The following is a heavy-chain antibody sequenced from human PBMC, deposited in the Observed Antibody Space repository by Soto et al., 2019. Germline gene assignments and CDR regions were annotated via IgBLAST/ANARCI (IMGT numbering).Heavy chain of an antibody. CDR3: ARLPDITTFRLDY. J-gene: IGHJ4*02. D-gene: IGHD1-1*01. CDR1: GGSISSPSYY. Sequence: PSETLSLTCSVSGGSISSPSYYWGWIRQPPGKGLEWIGSIYYSGNTYCNPSLKSRVTIFVDTSRNQFSLKVNSVTAADTAVYFCARLPDITTFRLDYWGQGTLVTVSS. CDR2: IYYSGNT. V-gene: IGHV4-39*01.